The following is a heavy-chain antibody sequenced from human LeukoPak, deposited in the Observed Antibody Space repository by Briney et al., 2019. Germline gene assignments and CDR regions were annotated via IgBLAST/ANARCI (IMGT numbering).Heavy chain of an antibody. CDR2: INPHSGGT. D-gene: IGHD3-22*01. V-gene: IGHV1-2*02. CDR3: ASPRYYYDSSPAGMDV. CDR1: GYTFTAYY. J-gene: IGHJ6*01. Sequence: GASVKVSCKASGYTFTAYYIHWVRQAPGQGLEWMEWINPHSGGTNCAQKFQGRVTMARDTSISTAYMELSRLKSDDTAVYYCASPRYYYDSSPAGMDVWGQGTTVTVSS.